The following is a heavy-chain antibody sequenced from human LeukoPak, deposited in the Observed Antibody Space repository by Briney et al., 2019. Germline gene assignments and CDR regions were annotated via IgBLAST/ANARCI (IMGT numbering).Heavy chain of an antibody. CDR2: ISPYNSNT. D-gene: IGHD3-10*01. V-gene: IGHV1-18*01. Sequence: GASVKVSCKASGYTFTSYGISWVRQAPGQGLEWMGWISPYNSNTYYAQKLQGRVTMTTDTSTSTVYMELRSLRSDDTAVYYCARDDNYGSGQPDDWGQGTLVTVSS. CDR3: ARDDNYGSGQPDD. J-gene: IGHJ4*02. CDR1: GYTFTSYG.